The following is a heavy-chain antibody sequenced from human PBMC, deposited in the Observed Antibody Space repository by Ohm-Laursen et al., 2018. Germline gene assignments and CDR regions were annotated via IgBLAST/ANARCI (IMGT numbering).Heavy chain of an antibody. CDR2: INSNSGDT. CDR3: ARMEYFDY. CDR1: GCTFTDSY. J-gene: IGHJ4*02. Sequence: ASVKVSCKASGCTFTDSYIHWVRQAPGQGLEWMGWINSNSGDTNYAQKFQGRVTMTRDTSITTAYMELSSLRYDDTAIFYCARMEYFDYWGQGTLVTVSS. V-gene: IGHV1-2*02. D-gene: IGHD3-3*01.